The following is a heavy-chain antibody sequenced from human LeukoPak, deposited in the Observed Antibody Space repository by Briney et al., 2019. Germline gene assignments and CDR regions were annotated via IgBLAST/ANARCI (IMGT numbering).Heavy chain of an antibody. CDR2: IYYSGST. D-gene: IGHD5-24*01. Sequence: SETLSLTCAVYGGSFSGYYWSWIRQPPGKGLEWIGYIYYSGSTNYNPSLKSRVTISVDTSKNQFSLKLSSVTAADTAVYYCAREAYRRDGYTEDAFDVWGQGTMVTVSS. CDR1: GGSFSGYY. CDR3: AREAYRRDGYTEDAFDV. V-gene: IGHV4-59*01. J-gene: IGHJ3*01.